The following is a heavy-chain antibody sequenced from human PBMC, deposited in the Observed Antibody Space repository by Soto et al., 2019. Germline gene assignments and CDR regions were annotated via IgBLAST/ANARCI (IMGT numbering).Heavy chain of an antibody. Sequence: GGSLRLSCAASGFTFSSYAMSWVRQAPGKGLEWVSAISGSGGSTYYADSVKGRFTISRDNSKNTLYLQMNSLRAEDTAVYYCAKYFIGSQGAAAVDYWGQGTLVTVSS. CDR3: AKYFIGSQGAAAVDY. CDR2: ISGSGGST. V-gene: IGHV3-23*01. D-gene: IGHD6-13*01. J-gene: IGHJ4*02. CDR1: GFTFSSYA.